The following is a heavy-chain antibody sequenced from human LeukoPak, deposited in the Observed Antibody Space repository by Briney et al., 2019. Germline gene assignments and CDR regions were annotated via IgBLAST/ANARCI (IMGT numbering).Heavy chain of an antibody. CDR3: ACPRRRGYSYGFFPLDY. J-gene: IGHJ4*02. Sequence: GRSLILSSAAAAFTDSSNYLSWVRQAPGLGLELVSAIYSGGSTYSADSVKGRFTVARDNSKCPLYLQMNSLRAEDTAVYYCACPRRRGYSYGFFPLDYWGQGTLVTVSS. CDR2: IYSGGST. V-gene: IGHV3-66*02. D-gene: IGHD5-18*01. CDR1: AFTDSSNY.